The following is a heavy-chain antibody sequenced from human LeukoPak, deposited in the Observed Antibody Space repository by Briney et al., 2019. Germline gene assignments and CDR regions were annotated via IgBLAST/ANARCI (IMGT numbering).Heavy chain of an antibody. V-gene: IGHV3-30*02. CDR3: AKGQWLAHFDY. CDR1: GLTFRSYG. Sequence: PGGSLRLSCAASGLTFRSYGMHWVRQAPGKGLEWVAYIRFDGTTKYYTDSVKGRFTISRDTSHNTLYLEMNSLRPNDTAVYYCAKGQWLAHFDYWGQGTLVTVSS. J-gene: IGHJ4*02. D-gene: IGHD6-19*01. CDR2: IRFDGTTK.